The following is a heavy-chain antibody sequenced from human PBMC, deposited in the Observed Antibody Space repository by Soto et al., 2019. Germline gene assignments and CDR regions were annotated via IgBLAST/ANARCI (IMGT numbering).Heavy chain of an antibody. CDR3: ARDVRFLQYSSIPFMDV. CDR1: DYTFPSYG. D-gene: IGHD3-3*01. CDR2: ISARNGNT. Sequence: QAQLAQSGAEVKKPGASVKVSCKASDYTFPSYGINWVRQAPGQGLEWMGWISARNGNTNFAQKFQDRVTMTTDTSTSTAYMELRSLRSDDTAVYYCARDVRFLQYSSIPFMDVWGQGTTVTVSS. J-gene: IGHJ6*02. V-gene: IGHV1-18*01.